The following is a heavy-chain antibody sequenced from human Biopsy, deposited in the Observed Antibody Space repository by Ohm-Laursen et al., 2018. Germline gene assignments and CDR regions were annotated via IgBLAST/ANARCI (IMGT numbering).Heavy chain of an antibody. V-gene: IGHV3-9*01. CDR1: GFTFDDYA. CDR2: ISWNSDDI. CDR3: VKDRGAAGTDYYYGMDV. D-gene: IGHD6-13*01. Sequence: SLRLSRAASGFTFDDYAMHWVRQVPGKGLEWVSGISWNSDDIGYADSVKGRFTISRDNSKNTLYLQMNSLRAEDTAVFYCVKDRGAAGTDYYYGMDVWGQGTTVTVSS. J-gene: IGHJ6*02.